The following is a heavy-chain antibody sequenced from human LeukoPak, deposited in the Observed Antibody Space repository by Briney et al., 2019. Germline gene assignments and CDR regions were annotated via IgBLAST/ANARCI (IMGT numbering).Heavy chain of an antibody. V-gene: IGHV3-64*01. D-gene: IGHD5-24*01. CDR3: ARVSGDGYTLYWYFDL. Sequence: ETLSLTCAVSGGSISSGGYSWSWVRQAPGKGLEYVSAITSNGGSIYYANSVKGRFTISRDNSKNTLYLQMGSLRAEDMAAYYCARVSGDGYTLYWYFDLWGRGTLVTVSS. CDR1: GGSISSGG. J-gene: IGHJ2*01. CDR2: ITSNGGSI.